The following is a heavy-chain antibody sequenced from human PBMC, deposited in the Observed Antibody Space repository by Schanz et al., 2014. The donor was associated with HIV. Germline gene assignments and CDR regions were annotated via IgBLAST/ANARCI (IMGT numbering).Heavy chain of an antibody. D-gene: IGHD3-22*01. J-gene: IGHJ6*02. CDR1: GFTFNNYG. CDR2: IWYDGSNK. Sequence: QVDLVESGGGVVQPGRSLRLSCTASGFTFNNYGMQWVRQAPGKGLEWLAAIWYDGSNKFYADSLRGRFTISRDNSKNTLYLQVKSLRTEDTAVYYCAKDRNYYDSRYRGKGNYYYYYGMDVWGQGTTVTVSS. CDR3: AKDRNYYDSRYRGKGNYYYYYGMDV. V-gene: IGHV3-33*06.